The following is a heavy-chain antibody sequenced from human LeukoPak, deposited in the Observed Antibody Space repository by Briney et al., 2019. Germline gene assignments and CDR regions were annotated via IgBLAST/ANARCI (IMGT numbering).Heavy chain of an antibody. J-gene: IGHJ3*02. Sequence: GGSLRLSCAASGFTFSSYAMHWVRQAPGKGLEYVSAISSNGGSTYYANSVKGRFTISRDNSKNKLYLQMGSLRAEDMAVYYCAREGHLTLSGAFDIWGQGTMVTVSS. V-gene: IGHV3-64*01. CDR1: GFTFSSYA. CDR2: ISSNGGST. CDR3: AREGHLTLSGAFDI. D-gene: IGHD4-23*01.